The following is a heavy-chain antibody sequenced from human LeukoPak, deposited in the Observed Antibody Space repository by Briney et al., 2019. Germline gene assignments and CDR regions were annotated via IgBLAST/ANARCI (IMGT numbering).Heavy chain of an antibody. CDR1: GYTFTSYD. Sequence: ASVKVSCKASGYTFTSYDINWVRQATGQGLEWMGWMNPNSGKTGYSQKFQGRVTMTRNTSISTAHMEVSSLRSEDTAVYYCARSYGEQQNWFDPWGQGTLVTVSS. D-gene: IGHD4-17*01. V-gene: IGHV1-8*01. J-gene: IGHJ5*02. CDR2: MNPNSGKT. CDR3: ARSYGEQQNWFDP.